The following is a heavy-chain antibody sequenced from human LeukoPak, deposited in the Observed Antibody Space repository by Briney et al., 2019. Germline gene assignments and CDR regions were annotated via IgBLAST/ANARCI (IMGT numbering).Heavy chain of an antibody. J-gene: IGHJ3*01. Sequence: ASVKVSCKASENTFTNYYIHWVRQAPGQGLEWLGLINPNGGRTSYAQNFQGRVSMTRDTSTTTVYLDLSSLRSEDTAVYYCARDMSTRVTPISYAIDVWGQGTMVTVSS. D-gene: IGHD4-23*01. CDR2: INPNGGRT. V-gene: IGHV1-46*01. CDR3: ARDMSTRVTPISYAIDV. CDR1: ENTFTNYY.